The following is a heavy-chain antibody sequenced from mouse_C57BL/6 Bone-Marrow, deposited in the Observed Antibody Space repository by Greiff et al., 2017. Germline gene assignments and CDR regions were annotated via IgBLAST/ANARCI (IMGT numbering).Heavy chain of an antibody. Sequence: VKLQESGPELVKPGASVKISCKASGYAFSSSWMNWVKQRPGKGLEWIGRIYPGDGDTNYNGKFKGKATLTADKSSSTAYMQLSSLTSEDSAVYFCERSPYYYGSSYWYFDVWGTGTTVTVSS. D-gene: IGHD1-1*01. V-gene: IGHV1-82*01. J-gene: IGHJ1*03. CDR2: IYPGDGDT. CDR3: ERSPYYYGSSYWYFDV. CDR1: GYAFSSSW.